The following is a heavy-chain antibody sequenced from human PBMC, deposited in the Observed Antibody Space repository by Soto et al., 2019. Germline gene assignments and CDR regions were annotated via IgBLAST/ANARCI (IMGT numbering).Heavy chain of an antibody. CDR3: ARGLQTSDF. CDR2: INTYNGET. J-gene: IGHJ4*02. V-gene: IGHV1-18*04. D-gene: IGHD2-15*01. Sequence: QVQLVQSGAEVKKPGASVKVSCKTSGYTFTTYSIAWVRQARGQGLEWLGWINTYNGETHYAQKFQGRLSVTAEPSTGTVYMELTGLTSDDTAGYFCARGLQTSDFWGQGTLVTVSS. CDR1: GYTFTTYS.